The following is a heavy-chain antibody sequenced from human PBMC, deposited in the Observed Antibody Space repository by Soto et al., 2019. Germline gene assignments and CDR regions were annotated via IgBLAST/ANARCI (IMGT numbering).Heavy chain of an antibody. CDR2: INPNSGGT. CDR1: GYTFTGYY. Sequence: GASVKVSCKASGYTFTGYYMHWVRQAPGQGLEWMGWINPNSGGTNYAQKFQGWVTMTRDTSISTAYMELSRLRSDDTAVYYCARNQIVGVTSFDYWGQGTLVTVSS. J-gene: IGHJ4*02. D-gene: IGHD1-26*01. V-gene: IGHV1-2*04. CDR3: ARNQIVGVTSFDY.